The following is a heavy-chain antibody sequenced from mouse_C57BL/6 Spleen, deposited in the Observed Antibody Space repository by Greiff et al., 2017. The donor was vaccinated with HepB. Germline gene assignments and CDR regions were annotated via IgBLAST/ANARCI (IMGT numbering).Heavy chain of an antibody. CDR2: INPNNGGT. CDR1: GYTFTDYY. D-gene: IGHD2-4*01. V-gene: IGHV1-26*01. J-gene: IGHJ2*01. CDR3: ARSGDYDGTFDY. Sequence: EVQLQQSGPELVKPGASVKISCKASGYTFTDYYMNWVKQTHGKSLEWIGDINPNNGGTNYNQKFKGKATFTVNKSSSTAYMELRSLTSEDSAVYYCARSGDYDGTFDYWGQGTTLTVSS.